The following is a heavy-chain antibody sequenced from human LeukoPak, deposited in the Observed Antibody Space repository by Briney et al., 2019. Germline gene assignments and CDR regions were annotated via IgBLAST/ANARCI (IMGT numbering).Heavy chain of an antibody. Sequence: QPGGSLRLSCAASGFTFSSHSMNWVRQAPGKGLEWVAVISYDGSNKYYADSVKGRFTISRDNSKNTLYLQMNSLRAEDTAVYYCAREPYSSGWYFSYYFDYWGQGTLVTVSS. J-gene: IGHJ4*02. D-gene: IGHD6-19*01. CDR1: GFTFSSHS. V-gene: IGHV3-30*03. CDR2: ISYDGSNK. CDR3: AREPYSSGWYFSYYFDY.